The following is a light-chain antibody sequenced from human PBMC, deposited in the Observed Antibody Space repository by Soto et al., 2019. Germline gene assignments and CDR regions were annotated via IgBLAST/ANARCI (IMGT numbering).Light chain of an antibody. CDR2: DAS. V-gene: IGKV3-11*01. CDR1: QSVSSY. Sequence: EIVLPQSPATLSLSPGASSTLSCRARQSVSSYLAWYQQKPGQAPRLLIYDASKRATGIPARFSGSGSGTDFTLTISRLEPEDFAVYYCQQYHNWPPTWTFGQGNKVDI. CDR3: QQYHNWPPTWT. J-gene: IGKJ1*01.